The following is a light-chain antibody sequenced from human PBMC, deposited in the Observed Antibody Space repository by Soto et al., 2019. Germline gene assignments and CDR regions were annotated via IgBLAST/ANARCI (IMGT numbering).Light chain of an antibody. CDR1: QSVLYSSNNKNY. V-gene: IGKV4-1*01. J-gene: IGKJ1*01. Sequence: DIVMTQSPDSLAVSLGERATINCKSSQSVLYSSNNKNYLAWYQQKQGQPPKLLIYWASTRESGVPDRFSGSASGTDFTLTISSLQAEDVAVYYCQQYYSTLWTFGQGTKVEIK. CDR2: WAS. CDR3: QQYYSTLWT.